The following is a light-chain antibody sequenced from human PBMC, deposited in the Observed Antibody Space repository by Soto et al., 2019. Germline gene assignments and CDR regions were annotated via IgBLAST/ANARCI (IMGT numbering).Light chain of an antibody. CDR1: NIGSKS. CDR3: QVWDSTSDQV. CDR2: DDT. Sequence: SYELTQPPSVSVAPGQTATITCGGNNIGSKSVHWYQQRPGQAPVLVIYDDTDRPSGVPERFSGSNSGKMATLTVSRVEAGDEADYYCQVWDSTSDQVFGGGTQLTVL. J-gene: IGLJ7*01. V-gene: IGLV3-21*02.